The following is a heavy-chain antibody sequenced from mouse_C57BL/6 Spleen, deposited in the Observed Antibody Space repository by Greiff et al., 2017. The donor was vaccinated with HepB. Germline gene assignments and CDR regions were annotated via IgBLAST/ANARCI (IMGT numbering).Heavy chain of an antibody. CDR2: ILPGSGST. J-gene: IGHJ3*01. D-gene: IGHD2-3*01. Sequence: QVQLQQSGAELMKPGASVKLSCKATGYKFTGYWIEWVKQRPGHGLEWIGEILPGSGSTNYNAKFKGKATFTADTSSNTAYMQLSSLTTGDTAIYSCAREDGCYRFAYWGQGTLVTVSS. CDR1: GYKFTGYW. CDR3: AREDGCYRFAY. V-gene: IGHV1-9*01.